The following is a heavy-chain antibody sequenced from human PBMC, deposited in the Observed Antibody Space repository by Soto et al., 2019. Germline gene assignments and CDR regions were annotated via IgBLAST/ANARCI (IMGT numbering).Heavy chain of an antibody. J-gene: IGHJ4*01. CDR2: IIPIFGTA. CDR3: ARDATLYYYDSSGRSYFDY. D-gene: IGHD3-22*01. V-gene: IGHV1-69*13. CDR1: GGTFSSYA. Sequence: SVKVSCKASGGTFSSYAISWVRQAPGQGLEWMGGIIPIFGTANYAQKFQGRVTITADESTSTAYMEPSSLRSEDTAVYYCARDATLYYYDSSGRSYFDYWG.